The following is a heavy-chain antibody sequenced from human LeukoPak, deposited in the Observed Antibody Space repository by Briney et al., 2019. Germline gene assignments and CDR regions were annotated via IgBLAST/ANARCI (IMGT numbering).Heavy chain of an antibody. J-gene: IGHJ4*02. CDR1: GFTFSSYG. Sequence: GGSLRLSCAASGFTFSSYGRHWVRQAPGKGLEWVAVIWYDGSNKYYADSVKGRFTISRDNSKNTLYLQMNSLRAEDTAVYYCAKVGYVAAAGHFDYWGQGTLVTVSS. CDR3: AKVGYVAAAGHFDY. D-gene: IGHD6-13*01. CDR2: IWYDGSNK. V-gene: IGHV3-33*06.